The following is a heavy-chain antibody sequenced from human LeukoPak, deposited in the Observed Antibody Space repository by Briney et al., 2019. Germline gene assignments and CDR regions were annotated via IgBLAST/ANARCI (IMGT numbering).Heavy chain of an antibody. CDR1: GYTLTELS. D-gene: IGHD3-3*01. J-gene: IGHJ4*02. Sequence: ASVKVSCKVSGYTLTELSMHWVRQAPGKGLEWMGGFDPEDGETIYAQKFQGRVTMTEDTSTDTAYMELSSLRSEDTAVYYCATTRITIFGVVTYYFDYWGQGTLVTVSS. CDR3: ATTRITIFGVVTYYFDY. V-gene: IGHV1-24*01. CDR2: FDPEDGET.